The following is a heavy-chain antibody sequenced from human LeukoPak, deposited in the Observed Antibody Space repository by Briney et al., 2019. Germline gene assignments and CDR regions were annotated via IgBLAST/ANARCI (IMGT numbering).Heavy chain of an antibody. CDR3: ARHRGRVNVTPYFDY. Sequence: GRSLRLSCAASGFTFSTYAMHWVRQAPDKGLEWVAVIAHDGTNKYYADSVKGRFTISRDNSKNTLYLQMNSLRTEDTAVYYCARHRGRVNVTPYFDYWGQGTLVTVSS. J-gene: IGHJ4*02. D-gene: IGHD3-16*02. V-gene: IGHV3-30-3*01. CDR2: IAHDGTNK. CDR1: GFTFSTYA.